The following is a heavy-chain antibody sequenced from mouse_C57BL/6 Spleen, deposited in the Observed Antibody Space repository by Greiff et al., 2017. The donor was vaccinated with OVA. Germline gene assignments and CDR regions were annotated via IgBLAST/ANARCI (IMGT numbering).Heavy chain of an antibody. CDR1: GYTFTDYE. D-gene: IGHD2-4*01. J-gene: IGHJ2*01. V-gene: IGHV1-15*01. CDR2: IDPETGGT. Sequence: QVQLQQSGAELVRPGASVTLSCKASGYTFTDYEMHWVKQTPVHGLEWIGAIDPETGGTAYNQKFKGKAILTADNSSSTAYMELRSLTSEDSAVYYCTRRGDYDGDYFDDWGQGTTLTVSS. CDR3: TRRGDYDGDYFDD.